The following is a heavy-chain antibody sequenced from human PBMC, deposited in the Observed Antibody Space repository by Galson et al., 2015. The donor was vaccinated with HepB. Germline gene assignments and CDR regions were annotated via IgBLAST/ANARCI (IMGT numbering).Heavy chain of an antibody. CDR1: GGTFSSYA. CDR2: IIPIFGTA. J-gene: IGHJ3*02. CDR3: ATNPEMATIPGVPFDI. D-gene: IGHD5-24*01. Sequence: SVKVSCKASGGTFSSYAISWVRQAPGQGLEWMGGIIPIFGTANYAQKFQGRVTITADESTSTAYMELSSLRSEDTAVYYCATNPEMATIPGVPFDIWGQGTMVTVSS. V-gene: IGHV1-69*13.